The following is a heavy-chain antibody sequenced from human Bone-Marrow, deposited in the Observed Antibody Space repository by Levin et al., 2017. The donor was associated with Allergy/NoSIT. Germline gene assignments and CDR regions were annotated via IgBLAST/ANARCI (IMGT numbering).Heavy chain of an antibody. Sequence: PSETLSLTCAASGFTFSTYNMNWVRQAPGKGLEWVSSISSSSGYIYYADSVKGRFTISRDNAKNSLYLQMNSLRAEDTAVYYCASEEKSGTYGGDYWGQGTLVTVSS. CDR2: ISSSSGYI. D-gene: IGHD1-26*01. CDR1: GFTFSTYN. V-gene: IGHV3-21*01. J-gene: IGHJ4*02. CDR3: ASEEKSGTYGGDY.